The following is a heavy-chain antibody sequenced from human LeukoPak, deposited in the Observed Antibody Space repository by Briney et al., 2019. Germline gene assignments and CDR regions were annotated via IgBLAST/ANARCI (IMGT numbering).Heavy chain of an antibody. J-gene: IGHJ4*02. CDR2: IKKDGSET. D-gene: IGHD6-19*01. V-gene: IGHV3-7*05. CDR3: AGSVAGTFGFYFDY. CDR1: GFTFSRYW. Sequence: PGGSLRLSCAASGFTFSRYWMRWVRPAPGERRGWGANIKKDGSETYYVDSVRGRFTISRDNAKNSLYLQMNSLRAEDTAVYYCAGSVAGTFGFYFDYWGQGTLVTVSS.